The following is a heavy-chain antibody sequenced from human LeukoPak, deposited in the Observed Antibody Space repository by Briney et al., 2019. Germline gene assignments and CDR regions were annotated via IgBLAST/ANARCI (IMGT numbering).Heavy chain of an antibody. D-gene: IGHD1-26*01. CDR2: ISSSSGTTT. CDR1: GFTFSDYY. V-gene: IGHV3-11*04. J-gene: IGHJ4*02. Sequence: AGGSLRLSCAASGFTFSDYYMSWIRQAPGKGLEWVSYISSSSGTTTHYADSVKGRFTISRDNAKNSLHLQMNSLRAEDTAVYYCARVRGSYSVDYWGQGTLVTVSS. CDR3: ARVRGSYSVDY.